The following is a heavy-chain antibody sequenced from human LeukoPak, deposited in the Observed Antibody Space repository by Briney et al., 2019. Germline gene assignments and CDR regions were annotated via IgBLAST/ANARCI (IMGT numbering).Heavy chain of an antibody. Sequence: ASVTVSFTASGYTFTNYDISWVRQAPGQGLEWMGWMNPNSGNTGYAEKFQGRVTITRDTSISTAYMELSSLRYDDTAVYYCARNSGLADCWGQGTLVTVSS. CDR2: MNPNSGNT. CDR1: GYTFTNYD. D-gene: IGHD5-12*01. V-gene: IGHV1-8*01. J-gene: IGHJ4*02. CDR3: ARNSGLADC.